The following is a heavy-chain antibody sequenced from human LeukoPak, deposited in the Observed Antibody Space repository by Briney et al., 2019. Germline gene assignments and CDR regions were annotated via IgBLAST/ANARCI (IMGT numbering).Heavy chain of an antibody. CDR1: GGSFSGYY. Sequence: SETLSLTCAVYGGSFSGYYWSWVRQPPGKGLEWIGEIYHSGSTNYNPSLKSRVTISVDKSKNQFSLKLSSVTAADTAVYYCAKDIISSSWGLNWFDPWGQGTLVTVSS. CDR3: AKDIISSSWGLNWFDP. CDR2: IYHSGST. J-gene: IGHJ5*02. V-gene: IGHV4-34*01. D-gene: IGHD6-13*01.